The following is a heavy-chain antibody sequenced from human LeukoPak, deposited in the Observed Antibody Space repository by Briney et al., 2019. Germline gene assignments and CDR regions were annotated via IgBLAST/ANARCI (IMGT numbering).Heavy chain of an antibody. CDR1: GGTFSSYA. CDR3: ARLYGDRNWFDP. V-gene: IGHV1-69*04. Sequence: SVKVSCKASGGTFSSYAISWVRQAPGQGLEWMGRIIPILGIANYAQKFQGRVTITRDTSASTAYMELSSLRSEDTAVYYCARLYGDRNWFDPWGQGTLVTVSS. D-gene: IGHD4-17*01. CDR2: IIPILGIA. J-gene: IGHJ5*02.